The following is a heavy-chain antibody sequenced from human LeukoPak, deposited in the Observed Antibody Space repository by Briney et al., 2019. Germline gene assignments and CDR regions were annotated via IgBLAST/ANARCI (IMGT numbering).Heavy chain of an antibody. V-gene: IGHV1-69*05. D-gene: IGHD6-6*01. CDR2: IIPIFGTA. J-gene: IGHJ6*03. CDR1: GGTFSSYA. CDR3: ASSSSSYYYYYYMDV. Sequence: GASVKVSCKASGGTFSSYAISWVRQAPGQGLEWMGGIIPIFGTANYAQKFQGRVTITTDESTSTAYMELSSLRSEDTAVYYCASSSSSYYYYYYMDVWGKGTMVTVSS.